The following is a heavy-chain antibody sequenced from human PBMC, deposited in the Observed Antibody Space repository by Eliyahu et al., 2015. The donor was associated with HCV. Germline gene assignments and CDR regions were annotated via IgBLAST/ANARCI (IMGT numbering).Heavy chain of an antibody. CDR1: GDSVSSNXAA. V-gene: IGHV6-1*01. CDR3: ARAGNLGYCSGGSCYPQRYYFDY. CDR2: TYYRSKWYN. J-gene: IGHJ4*02. Sequence: QVQLQQSGPGLVKPSQTLSLTCXISGDSVSSNXAAWNWXRQSPSGGLXGLGRTYYRSKWYNDYAVSVKSRITINPDTSKNQFSLQLNSVTPEDTAVYYCARAGNLGYCSGGSCYPQRYYFDYWGQGTLVTVSS. D-gene: IGHD2-15*01.